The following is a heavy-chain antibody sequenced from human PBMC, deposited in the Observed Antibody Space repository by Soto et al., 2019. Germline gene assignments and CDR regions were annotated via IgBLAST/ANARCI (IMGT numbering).Heavy chain of an antibody. Sequence: ASVKVSCKASGYTFTRSGISWVRQAPGQGLEWMGWISTYNGDTNYAQTFQGRVTMTTDTSTSTVHMEVRSLRSDDTAVYYCAGAGGARYSYYGRGVWGQGTRV. CDR3: AGAGGARYSYYGRGV. V-gene: IGHV1-18*01. CDR2: ISTYNGDT. D-gene: IGHD2-2*02. CDR1: GYTFTRSG. J-gene: IGHJ6*01.